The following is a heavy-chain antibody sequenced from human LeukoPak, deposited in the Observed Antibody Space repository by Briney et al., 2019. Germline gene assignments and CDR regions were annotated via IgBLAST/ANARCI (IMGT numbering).Heavy chain of an antibody. J-gene: IGHJ4*02. CDR3: ARTKSLSYGSHFDY. D-gene: IGHD5-18*01. CDR1: GGSFSGYY. CDR2: INHSGST. Sequence: NPSETLSLTCAVYGGSFSGYYWSWIRQPPGKGLEWIGEINHSGSTNYNPSLKSRVTISVDTSKNQFSLKLSSVTAADTAVYYCARTKSLSYGSHFDYWGQGPWSPSPQ. V-gene: IGHV4-34*01.